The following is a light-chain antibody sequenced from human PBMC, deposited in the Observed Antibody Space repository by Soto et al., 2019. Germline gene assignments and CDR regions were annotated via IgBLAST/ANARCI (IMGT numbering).Light chain of an antibody. CDR1: SSDVGGSDY. CDR3: SSYTTGDILDV. V-gene: IGLV2-14*03. CDR2: HVS. Sequence: QSALTQSASVSGSPGQSITISCTGTSSDVGGSDYVSWYQQHPDKAPKLMIYHVSNRPSGVSNRFSGSKSGNTASLTISGLQAEDEADYYCSSYTTGDILDVFGTGTKVTVL. J-gene: IGLJ1*01.